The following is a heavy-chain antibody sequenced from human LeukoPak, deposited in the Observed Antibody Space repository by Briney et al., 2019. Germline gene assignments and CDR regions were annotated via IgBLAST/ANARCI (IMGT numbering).Heavy chain of an antibody. V-gene: IGHV3-33*01. D-gene: IGHD6-13*01. J-gene: IGHJ3*02. Sequence: GGSLRLSCEASGFXFRSFGFHWVRQAPGKGLEWVALMWFDGTKTYYADSVKGRFSVSRDNSKNTVYLQMNSLRVEDTAVYYCARHGIAALTDAFDIWGQGTTVSVSS. CDR2: MWFDGTKT. CDR1: GFXFRSFG. CDR3: ARHGIAALTDAFDI.